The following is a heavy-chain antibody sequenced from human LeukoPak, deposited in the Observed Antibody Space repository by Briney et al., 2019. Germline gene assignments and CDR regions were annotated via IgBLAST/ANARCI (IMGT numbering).Heavy chain of an antibody. D-gene: IGHD4-17*01. Sequence: QPGRSLRLSCAASGFTFSSYGMHWVRQAPGKGLEWVEVISYDGSNKYYADSVKGRFTISRDNSKNTLYLQMNSLRAEDTAVYYCAKDYGDQSYYYYGMDVWGQGTTVTVSS. CDR2: ISYDGSNK. CDR3: AKDYGDQSYYYYGMDV. V-gene: IGHV3-30*18. J-gene: IGHJ6*02. CDR1: GFTFSSYG.